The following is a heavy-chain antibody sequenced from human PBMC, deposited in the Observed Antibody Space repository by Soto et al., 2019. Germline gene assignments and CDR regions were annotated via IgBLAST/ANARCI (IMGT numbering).Heavy chain of an antibody. CDR2: ISWNSVTK. J-gene: IGHJ6*02. Sequence: GGSLRLSCAASRFTFDDYAMHWARQAPGKGLEWVSSISWNSVTKDYADSVKGRFTISRDNAKNSLFLQMNSLRAEDTALYYCAKDRAYTSYAMDVWGQGTMVTVSS. CDR1: RFTFDDYA. CDR3: AKDRAYTSYAMDV. D-gene: IGHD3-16*01. V-gene: IGHV3-9*01.